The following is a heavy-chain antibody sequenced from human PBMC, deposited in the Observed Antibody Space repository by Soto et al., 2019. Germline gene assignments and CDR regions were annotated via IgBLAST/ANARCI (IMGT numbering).Heavy chain of an antibody. CDR3: ATSVVGAANYYYYGMDV. Sequence: ASVKGSCKASGYTFTSYGISWVRQAPGQGLEWMGWISAYNGNTNYAQKLQGRVTMTTDTSTSTAYMELRSLRSDDTAVYYCATSVVGAANYYYYGMDVWGPGTTVTVSS. J-gene: IGHJ6*02. V-gene: IGHV1-18*01. D-gene: IGHD1-26*01. CDR1: GYTFTSYG. CDR2: ISAYNGNT.